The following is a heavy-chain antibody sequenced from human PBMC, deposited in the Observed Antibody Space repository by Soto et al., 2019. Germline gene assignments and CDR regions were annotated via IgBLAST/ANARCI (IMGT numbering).Heavy chain of an antibody. V-gene: IGHV4-31*02. D-gene: IGHD3-22*01. CDR1: GCSISSGGYY. CDR2: IYYSGST. CDR3: ARDTGAYYYDSSGYRDYFDY. Sequence: SATLSLTCTVSGCSISSGGYYWNWIRQPPGKGLEWIGYIYYSGSTYYNPSLKSRVTISVDTSKNQFSLQLSSVTAADTAVYYCARDTGAYYYDSSGYRDYFDYWGQGTLVTVS. J-gene: IGHJ4*02.